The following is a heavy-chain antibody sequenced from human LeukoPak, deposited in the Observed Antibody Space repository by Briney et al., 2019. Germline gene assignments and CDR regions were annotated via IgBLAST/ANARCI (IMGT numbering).Heavy chain of an antibody. J-gene: IGHJ4*02. Sequence: SETLSLTCTVSGGSISSSSYYWGWIRQPPGKGLEWIGSIYYSGSTYYNPSLKSRVTISVDTSKNQFSLKLSSVTAADTAVYYCARYGDGGYWGQGTLVTVSS. D-gene: IGHD4-17*01. CDR1: GGSISSSSYY. V-gene: IGHV4-39*01. CDR2: IYYSGST. CDR3: ARYGDGGY.